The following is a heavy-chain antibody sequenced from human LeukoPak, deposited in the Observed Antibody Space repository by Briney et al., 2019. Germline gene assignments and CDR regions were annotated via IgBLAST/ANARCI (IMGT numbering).Heavy chain of an antibody. CDR3: ATSRYTYAEFFDY. CDR2: FDPDDGQT. Sequence: ASVTVSCKVSGYTLTELSMHWVRQAPGKGLEWMGGFDPDDGQTIYARKFQGRVTMTEDRSTDTAYMELSSLRSEDTAVYYCATSRYTYAEFFDYWGQGTLVTVSS. V-gene: IGHV1-24*01. CDR1: GYTLTELS. J-gene: IGHJ4*02. D-gene: IGHD5-18*01.